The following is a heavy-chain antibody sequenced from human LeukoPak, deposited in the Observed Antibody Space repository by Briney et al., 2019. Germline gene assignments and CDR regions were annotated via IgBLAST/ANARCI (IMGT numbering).Heavy chain of an antibody. CDR1: GFTFSGYY. V-gene: IGHV3-11*01. CDR2: ISSTASVI. CDR3: ARESGYSFNL. D-gene: IGHD5-18*01. Sequence: SGGSLRLSCAASGFTFSGYYMSWTRQAPGKGLEWVSYISSTASVIYYADSVKGRFTISRDNAKSSLYLQMNSLRAEDTAVYYCARESGYSFNLWGQGTLVTVSS. J-gene: IGHJ5*02.